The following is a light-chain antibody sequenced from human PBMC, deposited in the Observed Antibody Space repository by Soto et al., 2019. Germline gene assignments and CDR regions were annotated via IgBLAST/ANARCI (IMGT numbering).Light chain of an antibody. CDR1: QDISNY. V-gene: IGKV1-33*01. CDR3: QQYDNLPLT. J-gene: IGKJ4*01. Sequence: DIQMTQSPSSLSASVGDRVTITCQASQDISNYLNWYQQKPVKAPKLLIYDASNLETGVPSRFSGSGSGTAFTFTISSLQPEDIATYYCQQYDNLPLTFGGGTKVEIK. CDR2: DAS.